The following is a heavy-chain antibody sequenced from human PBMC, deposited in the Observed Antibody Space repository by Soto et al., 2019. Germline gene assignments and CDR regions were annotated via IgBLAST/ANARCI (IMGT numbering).Heavy chain of an antibody. V-gene: IGHV3-74*01. CDR2: IDGAGRST. CDR1: GFTFSSYW. CDR3: ARVGSTSWS. J-gene: IGHJ5*02. Sequence: EVQLVESGGGLVQPGGSLRRSFAASGFTFSSYWMHWVRQPPGKGLVWVSRIDGAGRSTNYADSVKGRFNISRDNAKNTLYLQMNSLSAEYTAVYYCARVGSTSWSWGQGTLVTVSS. D-gene: IGHD6-6*01.